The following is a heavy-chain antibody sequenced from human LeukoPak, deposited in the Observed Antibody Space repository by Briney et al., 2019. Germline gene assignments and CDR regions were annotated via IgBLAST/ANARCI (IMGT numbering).Heavy chain of an antibody. V-gene: IGHV3-30*18. CDR2: ISYDGSNK. D-gene: IGHD3-10*01. CDR3: AKDPSGSNDY. CDR1: GFTFSSYG. Sequence: GGSLRLSCAASGFTFSSYGMHWVRQAPGKGLEWVAVISYDGSNKYYADSAKGRFTISRDNSKNTLYLQMNSLRAEDTAVYYCAKDPSGSNDYWGQGTLVTVSS. J-gene: IGHJ4*02.